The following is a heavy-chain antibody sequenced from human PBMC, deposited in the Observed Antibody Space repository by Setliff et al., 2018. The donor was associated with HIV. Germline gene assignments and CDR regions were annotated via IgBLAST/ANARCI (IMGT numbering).Heavy chain of an antibody. CDR3: ARHSFPFGGKGVDY. V-gene: IGHV4-38-2*01. Sequence: SETLSLTCAVSGYSINSGYYWGWIRQPPGKGLEWIGTIYHSGSTYYNPSLKSRVTISVDMSKNQFSLRLSPVTAADTAVYYCARHSFPFGGKGVDYWGQGTLVTVSS. CDR1: GYSINSGYY. D-gene: IGHD2-15*01. J-gene: IGHJ4*02. CDR2: IYHSGST.